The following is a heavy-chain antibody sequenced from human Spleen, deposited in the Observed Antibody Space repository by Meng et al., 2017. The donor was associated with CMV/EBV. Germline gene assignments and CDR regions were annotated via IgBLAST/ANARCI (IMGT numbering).Heavy chain of an antibody. CDR1: GGSFTGFY. V-gene: IGHV4-34*01. J-gene: IGHJ4*02. D-gene: IGHD4-11*01. CDR3: AREGAYSIFDY. Sequence: SETLSLPCVVYGGSFTGFYWSWIRQSPGKGLEWIGEINPSGGTNYNPSLKSRVTISVDTSKNQFSLKLNSVTAADTAVYYCAREGAYSIFDYWVQGTLVTVSS. CDR2: INPSGGT.